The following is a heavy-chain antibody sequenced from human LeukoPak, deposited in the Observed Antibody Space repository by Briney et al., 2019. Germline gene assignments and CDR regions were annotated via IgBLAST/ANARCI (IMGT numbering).Heavy chain of an antibody. Sequence: PSETLSLTCTVSGGSISSSSYYWGWIRQSPGKGLERIGSVYYTGSTQDNPSLKGRVTISEDTSKNQFSLKLTSVTAEDTAVYYCARQLGDGYNLVYWFDPWGQGTLVTVSS. V-gene: IGHV4-39*01. CDR2: VYYTGST. J-gene: IGHJ5*02. CDR1: GGSISSSSYY. D-gene: IGHD5-24*01. CDR3: ARQLGDGYNLVYWFDP.